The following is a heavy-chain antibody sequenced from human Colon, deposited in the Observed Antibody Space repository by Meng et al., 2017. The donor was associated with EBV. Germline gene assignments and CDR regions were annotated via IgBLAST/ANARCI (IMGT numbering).Heavy chain of an antibody. Sequence: QGHLQQWGSGLWKPSESLPRSCACYGWPFHDYHWAWIRHPHGKGLKWIVEINHRGNTKYNPSLKSRVTISLDSSKTQFSLKVSSVTAADSAVYYCARRGPSGNFSPWSQGALVTVSS. D-gene: IGHD3-10*01. CDR3: ARRGPSGNFSP. J-gene: IGHJ5*02. CDR2: INHRGNT. V-gene: IGHV4-34*01. CDR1: GWPFHDYH.